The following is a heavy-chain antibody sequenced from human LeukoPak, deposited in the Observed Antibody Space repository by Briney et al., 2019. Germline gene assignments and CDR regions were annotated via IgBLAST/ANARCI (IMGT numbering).Heavy chain of an antibody. CDR3: AKGSYYYDSADYFDY. Sequence: GGSLRLSCAASGFTFSSYAMSWVRQAPGKGLEWVSTLSGSGGNTYYADSVKGRVAISRDNTKNTLYLQMNSLRAEDTAVYHCAKGSYYYDSADYFDYWGQGTLVTVSS. CDR1: GFTFSSYA. D-gene: IGHD3-22*01. CDR2: LSGSGGNT. V-gene: IGHV3-23*01. J-gene: IGHJ4*02.